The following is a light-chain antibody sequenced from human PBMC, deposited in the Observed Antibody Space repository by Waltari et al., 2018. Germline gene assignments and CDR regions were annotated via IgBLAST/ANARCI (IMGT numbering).Light chain of an antibody. V-gene: IGLV2-8*01. CDR2: EVS. J-gene: IGLJ2*01. CDR1: SSDVGGYNY. CDR3: SSYAGSNNLV. Sequence: QSALTQPPSASGSPGQSVTISCTGTSSDVGGYNYVSWYQQHPGKAPKLLIYEVSKRPAGVPCRVSGSKASNSASLTVSGLQAEDEAEYYCSSYAGSNNLVFGGGTKLTVL.